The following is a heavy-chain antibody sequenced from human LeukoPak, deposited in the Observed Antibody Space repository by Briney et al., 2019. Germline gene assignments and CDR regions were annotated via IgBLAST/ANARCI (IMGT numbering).Heavy chain of an antibody. D-gene: IGHD5-18*01. CDR2: IYTSGST. J-gene: IGHJ6*03. CDR3: ARGGYSYGPHYYYYYMDV. CDR1: GGSISSSSYY. Sequence: PSETLSLTCTVSGGSISSSSYYWSWIRQPAGKGLEWIGRIYTSGSTNYNPSLKSRVTMSVDTCKNQFSLKLSSVTAADTAVYYCARGGYSYGPHYYYYYMDVWGKGTTVTISS. V-gene: IGHV4-61*02.